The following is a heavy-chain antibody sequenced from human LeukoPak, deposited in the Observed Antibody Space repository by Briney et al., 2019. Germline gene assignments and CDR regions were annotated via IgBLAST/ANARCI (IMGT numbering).Heavy chain of an antibody. CDR3: VHCASTSCYTGAPFYY. CDR2: IGMVDGTT. V-gene: IGHV3-23*01. Sequence: GGSLRLSCVTSGFTFSRFSMTWVRHPPGRGLEWVSAIGMVDGTTYYADSVKGRFSISRDDSRNTLYLQMNSLTAEDTAVYYCVHCASTSCYTGAPFYYWGQGTLVTVSS. J-gene: IGHJ4*02. D-gene: IGHD2-2*02. CDR1: GFTFSRFS.